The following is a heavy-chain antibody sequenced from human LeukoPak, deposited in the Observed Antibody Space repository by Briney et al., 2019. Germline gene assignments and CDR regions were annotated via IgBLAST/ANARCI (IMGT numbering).Heavy chain of an antibody. CDR3: ARNFYGSGSYPTISIDY. Sequence: ASVKVSCKASGYTFTSYYIHWVRQAPGQGLEWMGLINPSGGSTNYAQKLQGRVTMTTDTSTSTAYMELRSLRSDDTAVYYCARNFYGSGSYPTISIDYWGQGTLVTVSS. CDR1: GYTFTSYY. CDR2: INPSGGST. J-gene: IGHJ4*02. V-gene: IGHV1-46*01. D-gene: IGHD3-10*01.